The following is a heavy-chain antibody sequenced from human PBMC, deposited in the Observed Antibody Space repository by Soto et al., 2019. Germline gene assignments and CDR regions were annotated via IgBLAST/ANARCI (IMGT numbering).Heavy chain of an antibody. CDR3: ARDYSLYDGDGMAI. CDR2: ITGGGTTV. J-gene: IGHJ6*02. CDR1: GFTFSNYD. D-gene: IGHD3-16*01. Sequence: GGSLRLSCSASGFTFSNYDMNWVRLAPGRGLEWLSFITGGGTTVYYADSVQGRFTISRDNSKNSLYLQMNSLRVEDTAVYYCARDYSLYDGDGMAIWGQGTTVTVSS. V-gene: IGHV3-48*03.